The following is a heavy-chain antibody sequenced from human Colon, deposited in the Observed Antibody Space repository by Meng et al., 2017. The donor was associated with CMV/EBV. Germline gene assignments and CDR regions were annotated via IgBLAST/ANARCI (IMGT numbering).Heavy chain of an antibody. J-gene: IGHJ4*02. CDR2: VLYDGSKE. D-gene: IGHD1-7*01. CDR1: GFTFSSYS. Sequence: GGSLRLSCAVSGFTFSSYSIHWVRQAPGKGLEWVAVVLYDGSKEYYADSVKGRFTISRDTSQNTVFLQMNSLRSEDTVLYYCARGLELPDYWGQGTQVTVSS. CDR3: ARGLELPDY. V-gene: IGHV3-30-3*01.